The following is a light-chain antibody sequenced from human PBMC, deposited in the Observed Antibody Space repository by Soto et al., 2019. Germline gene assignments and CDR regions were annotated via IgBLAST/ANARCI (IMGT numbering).Light chain of an antibody. CDR3: HQYNNWPRT. CDR2: RAS. CDR1: QSVSSN. J-gene: IGKJ1*01. V-gene: IGKV3-15*01. Sequence: EIVMTQSPATLSVSPGERATLSCRASQSVSSNLAWYQQKPGQAPRLLIYRASTRATGIPARFSGSGSGTEFTLTISNLQSEDFAVYYCHQYNNWPRTFGQGTKVEIK.